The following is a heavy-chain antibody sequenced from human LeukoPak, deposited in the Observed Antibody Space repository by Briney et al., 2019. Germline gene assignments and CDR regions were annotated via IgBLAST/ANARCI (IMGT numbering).Heavy chain of an antibody. J-gene: IGHJ6*03. CDR1: GFTFSSYE. V-gene: IGHV3-48*03. Sequence: PGGSLRLSCAGSGFTFSSYEMSWVRQAPGKGLEWVSYISTSGGTTCYADSVKGRFTISRDIAENSLYLQMNSLRGEDTAVYYCARVRGYYYMDVWGKGTTVTVSS. D-gene: IGHD3-10*01. CDR3: ARVRGYYYMDV. CDR2: ISTSGGTT.